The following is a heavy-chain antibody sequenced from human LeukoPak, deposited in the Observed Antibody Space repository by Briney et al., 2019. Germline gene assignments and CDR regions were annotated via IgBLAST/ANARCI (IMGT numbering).Heavy chain of an antibody. CDR3: ASLPLWFGENWFDP. J-gene: IGHJ5*02. V-gene: IGHV3-30-3*01. CDR1: GFTFSSYA. D-gene: IGHD3-10*01. Sequence: GGSLRLSCAASGFTFSSYAMHWVRQAPGKGLEWVAVISYDGSNKFYADSVKGRFTISRDNSKNTLSLQLNSLRAEDTAVYYWASLPLWFGENWFDPWGQGTLVTVSS. CDR2: ISYDGSNK.